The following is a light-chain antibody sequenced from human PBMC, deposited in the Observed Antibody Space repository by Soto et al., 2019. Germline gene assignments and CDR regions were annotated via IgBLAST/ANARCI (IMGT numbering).Light chain of an antibody. Sequence: DIQMTQSPSTLSASVGDRVTITCRASQSISSWLAWYQQKPGKAPKLLIYKASSLESGVPSRFSGSGSGTEFTRTISSLQPDDFATYYCQQYNSYSEPFGQGTNVEIQ. CDR3: QQYNSYSEP. V-gene: IGKV1-5*03. J-gene: IGKJ1*01. CDR1: QSISSW. CDR2: KAS.